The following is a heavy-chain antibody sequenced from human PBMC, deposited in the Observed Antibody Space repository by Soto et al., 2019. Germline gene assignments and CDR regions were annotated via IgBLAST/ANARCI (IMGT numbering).Heavy chain of an antibody. CDR1: GGSMSPYY. CDR2: VYYTGST. CDR3: ARGSARNAVFGVVISDFDY. D-gene: IGHD3-3*01. J-gene: IGHJ4*02. Sequence: PAETLSLTCSVLGGSMSPYYSGWIRQPPGKGLEWIGYVYYTGSTKYNPSLKSPVTMSVDTSKGQFSLKLSAVTAADTAVYYCARGSARNAVFGVVISDFDYWGQGTLVTVSS. V-gene: IGHV4-59*13.